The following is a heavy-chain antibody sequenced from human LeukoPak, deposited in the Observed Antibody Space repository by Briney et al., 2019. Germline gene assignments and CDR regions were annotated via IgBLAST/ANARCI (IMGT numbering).Heavy chain of an antibody. CDR3: VRDLT. V-gene: IGHV3-64D*06. Sequence: PGGSLRLFCSASGFSFSTSAMHWVRQAPGKGPQFVSAITTNGRSTYYADSVKGRFTISRDNSKSTLDLQMSSLRAEDTAVYYCVRDLTWGQGTLVTVSS. CDR1: GFSFSTSA. CDR2: ITTNGRST. D-gene: IGHD4/OR15-4a*01. J-gene: IGHJ4*02.